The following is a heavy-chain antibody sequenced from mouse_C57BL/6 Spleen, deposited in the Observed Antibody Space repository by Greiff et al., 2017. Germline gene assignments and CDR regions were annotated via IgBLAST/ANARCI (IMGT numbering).Heavy chain of an antibody. V-gene: IGHV14-4*01. CDR1: GFNIKDDY. J-gene: IGHJ3*01. D-gene: IGHD2-1*01. CDR3: TKRDYGNLRFAY. Sequence: VQLKQSGAELVRPGASVKLSCTASGFNIKDDYMHWVKQRPEQGLEWIGWIDPENGDTEYASKFQGKATITADTSSNTAYLQLSSLTSEDTAVYYCTKRDYGNLRFAYWGQGTLVTVSA. CDR2: IDPENGDT.